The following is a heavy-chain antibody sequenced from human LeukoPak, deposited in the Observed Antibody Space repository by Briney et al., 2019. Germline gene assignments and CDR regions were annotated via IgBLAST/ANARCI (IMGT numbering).Heavy chain of an antibody. J-gene: IGHJ4*02. V-gene: IGHV4-34*01. CDR2: INHSGST. D-gene: IGHD1-26*01. Sequence: PSETLSLTCAVYGGSSSGYYWNWVRQPPGKGLEWIGEINHSGSTNYNPSLKSRVTISVDTSKNQFSLKLSSVTAADTAVYYCARGRRVGATEGDLDYWGQGTLVTVSS. CDR3: ARGRRVGATEGDLDY. CDR1: GGSSSGYY.